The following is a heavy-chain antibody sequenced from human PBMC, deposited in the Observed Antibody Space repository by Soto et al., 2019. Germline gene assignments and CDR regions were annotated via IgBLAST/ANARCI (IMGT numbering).Heavy chain of an antibody. CDR1: GFTFSSYS. J-gene: IGHJ5*02. CDR3: AGEADYLNWFDP. D-gene: IGHD4-17*01. V-gene: IGHV3-48*01. Sequence: EVQLVESGGGLVQPGGSLRLSCAASGFTFSSYSMNWVRQAPGKGLEWVSYISSSSSTIYYADSVKGRFTISRDNAKNSLYLPMNSLRAEDTAVYYCAGEADYLNWFDPWGQGTLVTVSS. CDR2: ISSSSSTI.